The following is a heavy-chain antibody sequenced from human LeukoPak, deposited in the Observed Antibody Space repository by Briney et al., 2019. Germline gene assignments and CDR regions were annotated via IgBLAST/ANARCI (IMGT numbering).Heavy chain of an antibody. D-gene: IGHD2-2*01. CDR3: ARAARYCSSTSCSRSPYYYYYMDV. Sequence: ASVKVSCKASGYTFTSYDINWVRQATGQGLEWMGWMNPDSANTGYPQKFQGRVTMTRNTSISTAYMELRSLRSDDTAVYYCARAARYCSSTSCSRSPYYYYYMDVWGKGTTVTVSS. CDR1: GYTFTSYD. J-gene: IGHJ6*03. V-gene: IGHV1-8*01. CDR2: MNPDSANT.